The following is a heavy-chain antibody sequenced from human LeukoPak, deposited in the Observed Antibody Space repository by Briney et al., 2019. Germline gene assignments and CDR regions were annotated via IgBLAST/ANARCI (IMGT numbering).Heavy chain of an antibody. Sequence: PSETLSLTCTVSGGSISSYYWSWIRQPPGKGLEWIGYIYYSGSTNYNPSLKSRVTISVDTSKNQFSLKLSSVTAADTAVYYCARGRVDYGDYGPYYYGMGVWGQGTTVTVSS. CDR1: GGSISSYY. CDR2: IYYSGST. V-gene: IGHV4-59*08. J-gene: IGHJ6*02. D-gene: IGHD4-17*01. CDR3: ARGRVDYGDYGPYYYGMGV.